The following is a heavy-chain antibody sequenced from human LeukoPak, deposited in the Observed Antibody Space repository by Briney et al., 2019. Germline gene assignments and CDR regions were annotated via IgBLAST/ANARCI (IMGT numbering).Heavy chain of an antibody. CDR2: ISYDGSNK. J-gene: IGHJ4*02. Sequence: GGSLRLSCAASGFTFSSYDMHWVRQAPGKGLEWVAVISYDGSNKYYADSVKGRVTISRDNSKNTLYLQMNSLRAEDTAMYYCVKDRHYSSSIMGIWGQGTLVTVSS. CDR1: GFTFSSYD. CDR3: VKDRHYSSSIMGI. V-gene: IGHV3-30*18. D-gene: IGHD6-19*01.